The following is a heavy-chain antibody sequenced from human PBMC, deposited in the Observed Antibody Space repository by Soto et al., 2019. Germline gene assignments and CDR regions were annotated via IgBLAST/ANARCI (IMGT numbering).Heavy chain of an antibody. D-gene: IGHD6-19*01. CDR3: AVPAGGWYSETDY. V-gene: IGHV3-23*01. J-gene: IGHJ4*02. CDR1: GFTFSSYA. Sequence: EVQLLESGGGLVQPGGSLRLSCAASGFTFSSYAMSWVRQAPGKGLEWVSAISGSGGSTYYADSVKGRFTISRDNSKDTLYMQMNSLRAEDTAVYYWAVPAGGWYSETDYWGQGTLVTVSS. CDR2: ISGSGGST.